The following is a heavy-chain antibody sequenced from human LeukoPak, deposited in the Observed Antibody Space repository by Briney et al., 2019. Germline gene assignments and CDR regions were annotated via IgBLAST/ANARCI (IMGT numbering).Heavy chain of an antibody. CDR2: MSSDGTNE. CDR1: GFIFSDYS. D-gene: IGHD3-16*01. J-gene: IGHJ4*02. Sequence: GGSLRLSCAASGFIFSDYSMHWVRQAPGKGPEWVAVMSSDGTNEYYADSVKGRFIISRDKSKNTLYLLLTSLRVEDTALYYCARDWSLMDYWGQGTLVTVSS. V-gene: IGHV3-30*03. CDR3: ARDWSLMDY.